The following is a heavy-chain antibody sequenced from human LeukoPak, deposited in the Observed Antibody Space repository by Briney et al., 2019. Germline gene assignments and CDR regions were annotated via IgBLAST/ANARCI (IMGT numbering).Heavy chain of an antibody. J-gene: IGHJ4*02. CDR3: ARDGGSVGTTAVSFDY. D-gene: IGHD1-26*01. Sequence: GGSLRLSCAASGFTFSFYSMNWVLQAPGKGLEWLSSTSGTTTYIYYADSVKGRFTISRDNAKNSLFLEMSSLRAEDTAVYYCARDGGSVGTTAVSFDYWGQGTLVTVSS. V-gene: IGHV3-21*01. CDR2: TSGTTTYI. CDR1: GFTFSFYS.